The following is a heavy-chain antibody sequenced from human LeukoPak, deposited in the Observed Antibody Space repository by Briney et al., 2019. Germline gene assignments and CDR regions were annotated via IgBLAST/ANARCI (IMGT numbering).Heavy chain of an antibody. CDR1: GGSTSSYY. D-gene: IGHD5-18*01. Sequence: PSETLSLTCTVSGGSTSSYYWSWIRQPAGKGLEWIGRIYTSGSTNYNPSLKSRVTMSVDTSKNQFSLKLSSVTAADTAVYYCARDVDTAMAENWFDPWGQGTLVTVSS. V-gene: IGHV4-4*07. CDR2: IYTSGST. J-gene: IGHJ5*02. CDR3: ARDVDTAMAENWFDP.